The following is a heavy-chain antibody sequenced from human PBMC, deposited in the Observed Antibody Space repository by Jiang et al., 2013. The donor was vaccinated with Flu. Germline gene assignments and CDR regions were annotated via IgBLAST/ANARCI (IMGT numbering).Heavy chain of an antibody. J-gene: IGHJ4*01. CDR3: AVSLTTPGAFD. V-gene: IGHV3-66*01. CDR2: IAYDGGI. Sequence: VQLVESGGDLVQPGGSLRLSCAVSGFSVSTKYMIWVRQAPGKGLEWVSAIAYDGGIYHEDSVRGRFSTSRDSSENTMYLQMDSLRAEDTAVYFCAVSLTTPGAFD. CDR1: GFSVSTKY. D-gene: IGHD2-8*02.